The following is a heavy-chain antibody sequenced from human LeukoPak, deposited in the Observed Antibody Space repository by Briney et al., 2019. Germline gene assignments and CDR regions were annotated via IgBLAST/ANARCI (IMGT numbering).Heavy chain of an antibody. Sequence: PSETLSLTRTVSGGSISSSSYYRGWIRQPPGKGLEWIGSIYYSGSTYYNPSLKSRVTISVDTSKNQFSLKLSSVTAADTAVYYCARIIHKDYGDYAYYFDYWGQGTLVTVSS. CDR1: GGSISSSSYY. CDR3: ARIIHKDYGDYAYYFDY. CDR2: IYYSGST. D-gene: IGHD4-17*01. J-gene: IGHJ4*02. V-gene: IGHV4-39*07.